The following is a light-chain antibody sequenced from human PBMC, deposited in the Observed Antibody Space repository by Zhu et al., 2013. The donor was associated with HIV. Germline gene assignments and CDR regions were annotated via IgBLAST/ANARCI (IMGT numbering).Light chain of an antibody. CDR1: QSVSTN. V-gene: IGKV3-15*01. CDR2: GAS. J-gene: IGKJ2*02. CDR3: QQYDNWPAGT. Sequence: EIVLTQSPGTLSLSPGERATLSCRASQSVSTNFIAWYQQKPGQAPRLLIYGASTRATGIPARFSGSGSGTEFTLTISSLQSEDFAVYYCQQYDNWPAGTFGRGTKLEIK.